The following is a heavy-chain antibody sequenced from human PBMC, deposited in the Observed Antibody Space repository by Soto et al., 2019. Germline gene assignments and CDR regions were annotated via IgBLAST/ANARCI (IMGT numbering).Heavy chain of an antibody. J-gene: IGHJ4*02. CDR3: ASDRVAEMATGGYFDN. V-gene: IGHV1-69*01. CDR2: IIPLFGAP. Sequence: QVHLVQSGAEVKKPGSSVRVSCKTSGGTFSDLAFSWVRQAPRQGLEWVGGIIPLFGAPNYAREFQGRVTISADESSSTVYMELRSLRSEDTTVYYCASDRVAEMATGGYFDNWGQGTLVTVSS. CDR1: GGTFSDLA. D-gene: IGHD5-12*01.